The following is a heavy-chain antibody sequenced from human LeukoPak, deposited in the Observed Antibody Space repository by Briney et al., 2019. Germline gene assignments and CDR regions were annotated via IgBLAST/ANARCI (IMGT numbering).Heavy chain of an antibody. J-gene: IGHJ5*02. CDR1: GGSISSSSYY. D-gene: IGHD2-15*01. V-gene: IGHV4-39*01. CDR3: ARHVPFICSGGSCYPYNWFDP. CDR2: IYYSGST. Sequence: PSETLSLTCTVPGGSISSSSYYWGWIRQPPGKGLEWIGSIYYSGSTYYNPSLKSRVTISVDTSKNQFSLKLSSVTAADTAVYYCARHVPFICSGGSCYPYNWFDPWGQGTLVTVSS.